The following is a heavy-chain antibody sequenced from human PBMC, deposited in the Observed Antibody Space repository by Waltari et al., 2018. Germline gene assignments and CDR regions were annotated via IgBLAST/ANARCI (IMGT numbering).Heavy chain of an antibody. V-gene: IGHV4-34*01. CDR1: GGSFSGYY. CDR2: INHSGST. CDR3: ARASGWAAAGKKYFQH. D-gene: IGHD6-13*01. Sequence: QVQLQQWGAGLLKPSETLSLTCAVYGGSFSGYYWRWIRPAPGKGLEWIGEINHSGSTNYNPSLKSRVTISVDTSKNQFSLKLSSVTAADTAVYYCARASGWAAAGKKYFQHWGQGTLVTVSS. J-gene: IGHJ1*01.